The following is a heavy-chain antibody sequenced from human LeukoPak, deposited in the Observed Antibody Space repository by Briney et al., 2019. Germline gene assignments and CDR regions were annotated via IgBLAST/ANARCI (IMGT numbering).Heavy chain of an antibody. CDR2: ISGSGGST. CDR3: ARIGSGSYYGDIDY. D-gene: IGHD3-10*01. J-gene: IGHJ4*02. V-gene: IGHV3-23*01. CDR1: GFTFSSYA. Sequence: PGGSLRLSCAASGFTFSSYAMSWVRQAPGKGLEWVSVISGSGGSTYYADSVKGRFTLSRDNSKNSLYLQMNSLRAEDTALYYCARIGSGSYYGDIDYWGQGTLVTVSS.